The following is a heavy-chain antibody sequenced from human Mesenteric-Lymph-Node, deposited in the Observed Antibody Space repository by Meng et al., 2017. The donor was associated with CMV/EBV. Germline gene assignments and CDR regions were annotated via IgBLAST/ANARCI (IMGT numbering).Heavy chain of an antibody. CDR3: ARHFEVTPRNWWFDP. CDR2: IYYSGRT. CDR1: GGNIRSSSYY. V-gene: IGHV4-39*01. D-gene: IGHD4-23*01. J-gene: IGHJ5*02. Sequence: SGGNIRSSSYYGGWIRQTPGKGVEWIGSIYYSGRTYKNQSLKSRVTISVDTSKNQFSLKLSSVTAADTAVYYCARHFEVTPRNWWFDPWGQGTLVTVSS.